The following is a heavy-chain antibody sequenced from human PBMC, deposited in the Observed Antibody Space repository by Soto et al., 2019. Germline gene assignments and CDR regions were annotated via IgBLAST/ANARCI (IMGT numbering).Heavy chain of an antibody. CDR1: GFTFREAW. CDR2: IKSRTDGGTI. D-gene: IGHD3-16*01. V-gene: IGHV3-15*07. J-gene: IGHJ4*02. CDR3: WGSAY. Sequence: ELQLVESGGGLVKPGGSLRVSCAASGFTFREAWMNWVRQAPGKGLEWVVRIKSRTDGGTIEYATPVKGRFIISRDDSKNTLDLQMDSLKTEDTAVYYCWGSAYWGQGTLVTVSS.